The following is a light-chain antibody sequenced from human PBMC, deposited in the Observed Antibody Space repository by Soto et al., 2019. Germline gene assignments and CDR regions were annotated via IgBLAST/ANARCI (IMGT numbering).Light chain of an antibody. CDR3: QQTKSYSPYT. V-gene: IGKV1-5*03. CDR1: ESISKW. CDR2: KAS. Sequence: IQMTQSPSTLSASVGDRVTITCRSSESISKWLAWYQQKPGEAPKLLIYKASTLQSGAPSRFSGSGSGTDFTLTISSLQPDDFATYYCQQTKSYSPYTFVQGTRLEIK. J-gene: IGKJ2*01.